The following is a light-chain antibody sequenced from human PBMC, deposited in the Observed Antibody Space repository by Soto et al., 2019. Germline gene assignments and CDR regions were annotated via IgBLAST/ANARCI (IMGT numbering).Light chain of an antibody. CDR1: SSDVGSYNY. CDR2: EVS. V-gene: IGLV2-14*01. Sequence: QSALTQPASVSGSPGQSITISCTGTSSDVGSYNYVSWYQLHPGKAPKLMIYEVSNRPSGVSNRFSGSKSGDTASLTISVLQAEDEADYYCSSYTTRTTLYVFGTGTKVTVL. CDR3: SSYTTRTTLYV. J-gene: IGLJ1*01.